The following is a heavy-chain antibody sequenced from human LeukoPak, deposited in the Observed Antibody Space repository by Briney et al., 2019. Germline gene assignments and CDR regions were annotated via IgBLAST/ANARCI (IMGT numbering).Heavy chain of an antibody. CDR1: GFTFTGYG. Sequence: GGSLRLSCAASGFTFTGYGMHWVRQAPGKGLEWVAVIWYDGSNKYYADSVKGRFTISRDNSKNTLYLQMNSLGAEDTAVYYCARGQQWLVPNDAFDIWGQGTMVTVSS. J-gene: IGHJ3*02. D-gene: IGHD6-19*01. CDR3: ARGQQWLVPNDAFDI. CDR2: IWYDGSNK. V-gene: IGHV3-33*01.